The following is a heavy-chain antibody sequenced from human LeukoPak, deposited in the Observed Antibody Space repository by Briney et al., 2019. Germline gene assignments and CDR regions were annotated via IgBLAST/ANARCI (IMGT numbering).Heavy chain of an antibody. CDR3: ARYTTGAFDY. CDR2: IDPSDSYT. J-gene: IGHJ4*02. CDR1: GYSFTSYW. D-gene: IGHD1-1*01. V-gene: IGHV5-10-1*01. Sequence: GESLRISCKGSGYSFTSYWITWVPQLPGKGWEWMGRIDPSDSYTNYSPPFQGHVTISADKSISTAYLQWSSLKASDTAMYYCARYTTGAFDYWGQGTLVTVSS.